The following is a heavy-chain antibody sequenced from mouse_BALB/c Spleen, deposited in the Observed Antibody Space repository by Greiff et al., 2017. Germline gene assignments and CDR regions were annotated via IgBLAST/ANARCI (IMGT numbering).Heavy chain of an antibody. J-gene: IGHJ2*01. V-gene: IGHV5-9-4*01. Sequence: EVHLVESGGGLVKPGGSLKLSCAASGFTFSSYAMSWVRQSPEKRLEWVAEISSGGSYTYYPDTVTGRFTISRDNAKNTLYLEMSSLRSEDTAMYYCAREAITTRYFDYWGQGTTLTVSS. CDR3: AREAITTRYFDY. CDR2: ISSGGSYT. D-gene: IGHD2-4*01. CDR1: GFTFSSYA.